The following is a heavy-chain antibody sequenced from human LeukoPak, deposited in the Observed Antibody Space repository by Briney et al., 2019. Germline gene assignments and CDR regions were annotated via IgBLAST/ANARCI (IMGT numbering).Heavy chain of an antibody. CDR2: IKQDGSEI. CDR3: AGGSGWLPGY. CDR1: QFTFSGHW. Sequence: GGSLRLSCAASQFTFSGHWVNWVRQAPGKGLEWVAIIKQDGSEIRYVDSVKGRFTISRDNTKTVLYLQMNSLRAEDTAVYYCAGGSGWLPGYWGQGTLVTVSS. D-gene: IGHD6-19*01. V-gene: IGHV3-7*01. J-gene: IGHJ4*02.